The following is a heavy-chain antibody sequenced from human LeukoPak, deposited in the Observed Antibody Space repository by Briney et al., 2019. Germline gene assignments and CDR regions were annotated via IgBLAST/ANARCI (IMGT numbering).Heavy chain of an antibody. CDR3: ASYDSGGSYYYYYYMDV. CDR2: INTNTGNP. CDR1: GYTFTTYA. Sequence: ASVKVSCKASGYTFTTYAMNWVRQAPGQGLEWMGWINTNTGNPTYAQGFTGRFVFSLDTSVSTAYLQISSLKAEDTAVYYCASYDSGGSYYYYYYMDVWGKGTTVTVSS. V-gene: IGHV7-4-1*02. J-gene: IGHJ6*03. D-gene: IGHD5-12*01.